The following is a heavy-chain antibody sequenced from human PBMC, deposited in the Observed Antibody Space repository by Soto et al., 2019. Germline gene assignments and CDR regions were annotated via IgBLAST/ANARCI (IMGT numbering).Heavy chain of an antibody. CDR2: IIPILGIA. V-gene: IGHV1-69*02. CDR3: AGGSGYYDY. CDR1: GGTFSSYT. Sequence: QVQLVQSGAEVKKPGSSVKVSCKASGGTFSSYTISWVRQAPGQGLEWMGRIIPILGIANYAQKFQGRVTITADKSSGTAYVELSSLRSEDTAVYYCAGGSGYYDYWGQGTLVTVSS. D-gene: IGHD3-3*01. J-gene: IGHJ4*02.